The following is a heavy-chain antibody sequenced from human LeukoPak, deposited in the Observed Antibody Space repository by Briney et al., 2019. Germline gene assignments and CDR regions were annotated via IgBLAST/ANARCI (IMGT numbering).Heavy chain of an antibody. CDR1: GGSISTSGHY. V-gene: IGHV4-39*01. J-gene: IGHJ6*02. CDR3: ARHFDF. Sequence: SETLSLTCTASGGSISTSGHYWGWIRQSPGKGLEWIGSISYSGTTYYNPSLKSRATISADTSKSQFSLNLSSVTAADTAIYYCARHFDFWGQGTTVTVSS. CDR2: ISYSGTT.